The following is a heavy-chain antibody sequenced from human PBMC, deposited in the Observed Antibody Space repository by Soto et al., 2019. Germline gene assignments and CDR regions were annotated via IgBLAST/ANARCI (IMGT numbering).Heavy chain of an antibody. CDR1: GDSVSSGDYY. Sequence: PSETLSLTCSVSGDSVSSGDYYWSWIRQPPGKGLEWIGHVYFSGSTNYIPSLKSRLTMSVDTAKNQFSLKLNSVTAADTAVYYCARDERITMVRGAYYYYGMDVWGQGTTVTVSS. CDR3: ARDERITMVRGAYYYYGMDV. D-gene: IGHD3-10*01. CDR2: VYFSGST. J-gene: IGHJ6*02. V-gene: IGHV4-61*08.